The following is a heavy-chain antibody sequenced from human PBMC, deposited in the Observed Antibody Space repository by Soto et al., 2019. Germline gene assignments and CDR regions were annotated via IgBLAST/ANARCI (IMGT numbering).Heavy chain of an antibody. J-gene: IGHJ4*02. CDR3: AAAEASSRNLAPYYLDF. CDR2: IHYSGTT. Sequence: PSETLSLTCTVSGGSMRNYFWTWIRQPTGKGLEWIGYIHYSGTTSFFTSSNPSLRSRVTISEATSKNQFSLKFLSVTTADTAVYFCAAAEASSRNLAPYYLDFWGQGTLVTVSS. D-gene: IGHD6-13*01. V-gene: IGHV4-59*01. CDR1: GGSMRNYF.